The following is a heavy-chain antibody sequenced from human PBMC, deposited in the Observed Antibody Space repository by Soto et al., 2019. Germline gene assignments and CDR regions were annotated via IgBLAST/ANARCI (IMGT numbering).Heavy chain of an antibody. CDR1: GGTFSSYA. V-gene: IGHV1-69*01. CDR3: ASYEGIAAAGDYYYYGMDV. J-gene: IGHJ6*02. Sequence: QVQLVQSGAEVKKPGSSVKVSCKASGGTFSSYAISWVRQAPGQGLEWMGGIIPIFGTANYAQKFQGRVTITADESTSTAYMELSSLRSEDTAVYYCASYEGIAAAGDYYYYGMDVWGQGTTVTVS. CDR2: IIPIFGTA. D-gene: IGHD6-13*01.